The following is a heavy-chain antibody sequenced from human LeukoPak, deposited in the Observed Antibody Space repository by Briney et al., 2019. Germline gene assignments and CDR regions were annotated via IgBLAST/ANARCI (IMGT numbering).Heavy chain of an antibody. J-gene: IGHJ3*02. D-gene: IGHD1-14*01. Sequence: GESLRLSCAASGFTFTGYAMNWVRQAPGKGLEWVSVIYSGGSTYYADSVKGRFTISRDNSKNTLYLQMNSLRAEDTAVYYCARETTPEAFDIWGQGTMVTVSS. CDR1: GFTFTGYA. CDR3: ARETTPEAFDI. V-gene: IGHV3-53*01. CDR2: IYSGGST.